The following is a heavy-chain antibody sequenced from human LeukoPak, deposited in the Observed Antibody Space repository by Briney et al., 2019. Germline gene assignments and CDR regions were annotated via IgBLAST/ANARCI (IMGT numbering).Heavy chain of an antibody. Sequence: ASVKVSCKASGYIFTSYGITWVRQAPGQGLEWMGGIIPIFGTANYAQKFQGRVTITADESTSTAYMELSSLRSEDTAVYYCARADGTGLNWGQGTLVTVSS. CDR3: ARADGTGLN. CDR1: GYIFTSYG. D-gene: IGHD1-14*01. CDR2: IIPIFGTA. J-gene: IGHJ4*02. V-gene: IGHV1-69*13.